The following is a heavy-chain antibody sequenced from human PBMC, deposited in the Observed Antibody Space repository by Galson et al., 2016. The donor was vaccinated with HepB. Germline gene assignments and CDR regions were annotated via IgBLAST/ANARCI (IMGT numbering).Heavy chain of an antibody. J-gene: IGHJ5*02. CDR1: GDSMASSSYY. Sequence: SETLSLTCTVSGDSMASSSYYWGWVRQSPGKGLEWIGSIYHTGSTYHNPSLKSRLTMSVDTSKNQFSLKLSSRTAADTAVYYCLSTDPTGNWFDPWGQGTLVTVSP. D-gene: IGHD4-17*01. CDR3: LSTDPTGNWFDP. CDR2: IYHTGST. V-gene: IGHV4-39*01.